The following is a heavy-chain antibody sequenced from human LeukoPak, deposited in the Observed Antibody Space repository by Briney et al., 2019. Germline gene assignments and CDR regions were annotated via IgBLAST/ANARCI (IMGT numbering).Heavy chain of an antibody. CDR3: ARHILGYLYFDY. J-gene: IGHJ4*02. D-gene: IGHD3-22*01. CDR2: IYYSGST. Sequence: PSETLSLTCTVSGGSISSYYWSWIRQPPGKGLEWIGYIYYSGSTNYNPPLKSRVTISVDTSKNQFSLKLSSVTAADTAVYYCARHILGYLYFDYWGQGTLVTVSS. V-gene: IGHV4-59*08. CDR1: GGSISSYY.